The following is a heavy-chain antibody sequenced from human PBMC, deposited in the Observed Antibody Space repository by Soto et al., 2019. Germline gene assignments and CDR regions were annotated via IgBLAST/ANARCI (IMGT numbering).Heavy chain of an antibody. CDR1: GFTFSSYA. Sequence: GGSLRLSCAASGFTFSSYAMSWVRQAPGKGLEWVSAISGSGGSTYYADSVKGRFTISRDNSKNTLYLQMNSLRAEDTAVYYCAKDELWELRRAGASDIWGQGTMVTVSS. D-gene: IGHD1-26*01. CDR3: AKDELWELRRAGASDI. J-gene: IGHJ3*02. CDR2: ISGSGGST. V-gene: IGHV3-23*01.